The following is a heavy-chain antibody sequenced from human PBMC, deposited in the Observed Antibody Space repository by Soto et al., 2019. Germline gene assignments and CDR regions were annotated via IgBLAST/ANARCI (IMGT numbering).Heavy chain of an antibody. CDR2: IVPTVDTS. D-gene: IGHD5-12*01. CDR3: VRVVAIPGYPDN. Sequence: SVKGSCKTSGDTFSRYAISWVRQAPGQGLEWMGGIVPTVDTSTYAQKFQGRVTITADKFTNTVYMELSSLRSDDTAVYYCVRVVAIPGYPDNWGQGTLVTVSS. V-gene: IGHV1-69*06. CDR1: GDTFSRYA. J-gene: IGHJ4*02.